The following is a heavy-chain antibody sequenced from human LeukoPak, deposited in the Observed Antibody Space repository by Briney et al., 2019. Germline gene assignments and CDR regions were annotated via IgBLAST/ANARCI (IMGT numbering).Heavy chain of an antibody. D-gene: IGHD1-26*01. J-gene: IGHJ6*02. CDR1: DGSISSYY. CDR3: ARWAGAYYYYYGMDV. CDR2: IYTSGST. Sequence: SETLSLTCTVSDGSISSYYWSWIRQPAGKGLEWIGRIYTSGSTNYNPSPKSRVTMSVDTSKNQFSLKLSSVTAADTAVYYCARWAGAYYYYYGMDVWGQGTTVTVSS. V-gene: IGHV4-4*07.